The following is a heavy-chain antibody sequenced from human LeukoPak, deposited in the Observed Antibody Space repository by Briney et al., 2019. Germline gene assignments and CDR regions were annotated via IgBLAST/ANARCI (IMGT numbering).Heavy chain of an antibody. Sequence: GGSLRLSCAASGFNFYIYTMSWVRQAPGKGLEWVSSISDSATNTYYADSVKGRFTISRDNSKNTLYLQMNSLRAGDTAVYYCVKDWRDEANCGGDCLEYWGQGTLVTVSS. CDR2: ISDSATNT. D-gene: IGHD2-21*02. CDR3: VKDWRDEANCGGDCLEY. V-gene: IGHV3-23*01. J-gene: IGHJ4*02. CDR1: GFNFYIYT.